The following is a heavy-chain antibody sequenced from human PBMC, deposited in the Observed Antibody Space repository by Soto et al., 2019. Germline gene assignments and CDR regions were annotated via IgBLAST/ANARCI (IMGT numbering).Heavy chain of an antibody. CDR1: GYSFTSYW. CDR2: IDPSDSYT. V-gene: IGHV5-10-1*01. J-gene: IGHJ6*02. Sequence: GESLKISCKGSGYSFTSYWISWVRQMPGKGLEWMGRIDPSDSYTNYSPSFQGHVTISADKSISTAYLQWSSLKASDTAMYYCARHLYFAGSYSDYYGMDVWGQGTTVTVSS. D-gene: IGHD3-10*01. CDR3: ARHLYFAGSYSDYYGMDV.